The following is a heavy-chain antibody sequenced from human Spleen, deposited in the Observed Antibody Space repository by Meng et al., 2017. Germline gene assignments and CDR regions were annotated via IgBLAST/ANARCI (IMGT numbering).Heavy chain of an antibody. V-gene: IGHV3-7*01. J-gene: IGHJ4*02. Sequence: GESLKISCAASGFTFSSYWMTWVRQAPGKGLEWVANIKPDGSEQNYVDSLKGRFTISRDNAKNSLFLQMNNLSAEDTAVYYCARGWGSGWYHCDNWGQGTLVTVSS. CDR2: IKPDGSEQ. CDR1: GFTFSSYW. D-gene: IGHD6-19*01. CDR3: ARGWGSGWYHCDN.